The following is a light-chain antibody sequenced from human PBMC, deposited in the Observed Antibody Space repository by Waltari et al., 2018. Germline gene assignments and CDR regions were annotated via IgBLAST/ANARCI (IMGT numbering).Light chain of an antibody. V-gene: IGKV3-20*01. CDR1: QTFRTTY. J-gene: IGKJ4*01. CDR2: DTS. CDR3: QQYDISPLT. Sequence: EIVLTQSPGTLSLSPGERATLSCRASQTFRTTYLAWYQQKPGQAPTLVIHDTSSRATGIPDRFSGSGSGTDFSLTISSLEPEDFAVYYCQQYDISPLTFGGGTKVETK.